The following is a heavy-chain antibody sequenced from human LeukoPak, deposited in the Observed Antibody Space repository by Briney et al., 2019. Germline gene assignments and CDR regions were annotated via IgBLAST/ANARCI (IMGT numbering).Heavy chain of an antibody. J-gene: IGHJ4*02. CDR1: GGSISRSSYD. CDR2: IYYSGST. V-gene: IGHV4-39*01. Sequence: SETLSLTCTVSGGSISRSSYDWGWIRQPRGKGREWIGSIYYSGSTYYNPSLQSRVTISVDTSKNQFSLKLSSVTAADTAVYYCARHRITMVRGDPFDYWGQGTLVTVSS. CDR3: ARHRITMVRGDPFDY. D-gene: IGHD3-10*01.